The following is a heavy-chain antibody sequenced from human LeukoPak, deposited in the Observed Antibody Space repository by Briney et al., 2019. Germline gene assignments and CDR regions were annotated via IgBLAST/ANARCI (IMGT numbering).Heavy chain of an antibody. CDR2: IYPGDSDT. Sequence: GESLQISCQGSGYSFTNYWIGWVRQMPGKGLEWMGIIYPGDSDTRYSPSFQGQVTISADKSISTAYLQWSSLKASDTAMYYCARAGQYYDILTGYINCDYWGQGTLVTVSS. CDR3: ARAGQYYDILTGYINCDY. D-gene: IGHD3-9*01. V-gene: IGHV5-51*01. CDR1: GYSFTNYW. J-gene: IGHJ4*02.